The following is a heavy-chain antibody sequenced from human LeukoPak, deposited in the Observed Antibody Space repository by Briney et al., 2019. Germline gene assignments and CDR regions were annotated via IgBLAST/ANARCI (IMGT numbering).Heavy chain of an antibody. Sequence: GGSLRLSCAASGFTFSSYGMHWVRQAPGKGLEWVAFIRYDGSNKYYADSVKGRFTISRDNSKNTLYLQMNSLRAEDTAVYYCAKDQRYYGSGSSLDYWGQGTLVTVSS. CDR3: AKDQRYYGSGSSLDY. J-gene: IGHJ4*02. CDR1: GFTFSSYG. CDR2: IRYDGSNK. D-gene: IGHD3-10*01. V-gene: IGHV3-30*02.